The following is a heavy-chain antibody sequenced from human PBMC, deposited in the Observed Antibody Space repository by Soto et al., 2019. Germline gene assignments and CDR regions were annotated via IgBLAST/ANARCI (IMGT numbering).Heavy chain of an antibody. V-gene: IGHV3-49*03. J-gene: IGHJ3*02. CDR3: ARRNGPGEPDAFDI. CDR2: ITAKAYGGTT. Sequence: GGSLRLSCTTSGFTFGDYVMGWFRQAPGKGLEWVSFITAKAYGGTTHYAASVKDSFTLSMDDSKAVAYLQINSLKTEDTAVYYCARRNGPGEPDAFDIWGQGTMVTVSS. CDR1: GFTFGDYV. D-gene: IGHD3-10*01.